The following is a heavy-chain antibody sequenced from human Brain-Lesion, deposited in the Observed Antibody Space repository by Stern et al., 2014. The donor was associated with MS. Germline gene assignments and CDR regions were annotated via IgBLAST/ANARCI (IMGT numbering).Heavy chain of an antibody. CDR3: ARGRVVPGFQYYATDV. D-gene: IGHD2-2*01. CDR1: GGSISSGGYY. V-gene: IGHV4-61*02. CDR2: IFNSGTT. J-gene: IGHJ6*02. Sequence: QVQLVQSGPGLVKPSQTLSLSCTVSGGSISSGGYYWSWIRQPAGKGLEWIGRIFNSGTTSYNPSLKSRVTISIDTSKNQFSLRLNSMPAADTAVYYCARGRVVPGFQYYATDVWGQGTTVIVSS.